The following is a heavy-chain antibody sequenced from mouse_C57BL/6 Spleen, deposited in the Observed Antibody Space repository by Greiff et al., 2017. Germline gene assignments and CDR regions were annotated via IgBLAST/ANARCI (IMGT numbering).Heavy chain of an antibody. V-gene: IGHV1-26*01. CDR2: INPNNGGT. J-gene: IGHJ1*03. CDR3: ASALYGNYWYFDV. D-gene: IGHD2-1*01. Sequence: EVQLQQSGPELVKPGASVKISCKASGYTFTDYYMNWVKQSHGKSLEWIGDINPNNGGTSYNQKFKGKATLTVYKSSSTAYMELRSLTSEDSAVYYCASALYGNYWYFDVWGTGTTVTVSS. CDR1: GYTFTDYY.